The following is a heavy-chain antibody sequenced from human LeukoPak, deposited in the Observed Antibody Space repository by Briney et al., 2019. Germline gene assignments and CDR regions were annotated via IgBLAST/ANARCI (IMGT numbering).Heavy chain of an antibody. D-gene: IGHD2-15*01. V-gene: IGHV3-74*01. J-gene: IGHJ4*02. CDR3: ARDSGYCSGGSGSTPFDY. CDR1: GFTFSSYW. Sequence: PGGSLRLSCAASGFTFSSYWMHWVRQAPGKGLVWVSRINSDGSSTSYADSVKGRFTISRDNAKNTLYLQMTSLRAEDTAVYYCARDSGYCSGGSGSTPFDYWGQGTLVTVSS. CDR2: INSDGSST.